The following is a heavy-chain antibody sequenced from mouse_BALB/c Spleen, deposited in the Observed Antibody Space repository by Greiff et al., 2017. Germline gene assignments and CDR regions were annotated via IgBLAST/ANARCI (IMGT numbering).Heavy chain of an antibody. D-gene: IGHD1-1*02. Sequence: EVMLVESGGGLVQPGGSRKLSCAASGFTFSSFGMHWVRQAPEKGLEWVAYISSGSSTIYYADTVKGRFTISRDNPKNTMFLQMTSLRSEDTAMYYCARGGSYPYAMDYWGQGTSVTVSS. CDR3: ARGGSYPYAMDY. J-gene: IGHJ4*01. V-gene: IGHV5-17*02. CDR2: ISSGSSTI. CDR1: GFTFSSFG.